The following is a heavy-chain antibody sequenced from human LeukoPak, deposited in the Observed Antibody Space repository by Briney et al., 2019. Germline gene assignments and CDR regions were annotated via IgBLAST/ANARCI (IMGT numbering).Heavy chain of an antibody. CDR3: ARAFSASKSCNY. CDR1: GYDFSTYG. D-gene: IGHD6-19*01. J-gene: IGHJ4*02. Sequence: ASVKVSCRTSGYDFSTYGITWVRQAPGQGLEYMGWIRPSNGNRNYAQKVQDRVTLTTDTSTSTVYMELRSLRSDDTAVYYCARAFSASKSCNYWGQGTLVTVSS. V-gene: IGHV1-18*01. CDR2: IRPSNGNR.